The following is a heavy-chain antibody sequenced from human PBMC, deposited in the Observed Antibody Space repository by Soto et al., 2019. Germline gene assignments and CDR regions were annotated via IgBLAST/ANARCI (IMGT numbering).Heavy chain of an antibody. CDR2: IYYSGST. CDR3: ARAQFNILTGYYIDY. Sequence: SETLSLTCTVSGGSISSYYWSWIRQPPGEGLEWIGSIYYSGSTNYNPSLKSRVTISVDTSKNQFSLKLRSVTAADTAVYYCARAQFNILTGYYIDYWGQGTLVTVSS. V-gene: IGHV4-59*01. J-gene: IGHJ4*02. D-gene: IGHD3-9*01. CDR1: GGSISSYY.